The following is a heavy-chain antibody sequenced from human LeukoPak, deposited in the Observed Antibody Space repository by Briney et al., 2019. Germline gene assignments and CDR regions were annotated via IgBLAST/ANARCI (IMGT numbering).Heavy chain of an antibody. CDR1: GVSISSYY. J-gene: IGHJ4*02. Sequence: SETLSLTCTVSGVSISSYYWSWIRQPPGKGLEWIGYIYYSGSTNYNPSLKSRVTISVDTSKNQFSLKLSSVTAADTAVYYCARNRRLDYWGQGTLVTVSS. V-gene: IGHV4-59*01. CDR3: ARNRRLDY. CDR2: IYYSGST. D-gene: IGHD2/OR15-2a*01.